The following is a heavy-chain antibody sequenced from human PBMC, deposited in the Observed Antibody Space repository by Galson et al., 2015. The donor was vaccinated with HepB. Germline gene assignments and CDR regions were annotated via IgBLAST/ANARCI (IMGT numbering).Heavy chain of an antibody. CDR2: ISTAGDP. Sequence: SLRLSCAASGFTFSSYDMHWVRQATGKGLEWVSSISTAGDPYYPGSVKGRFIVSRENAKNSLYLQMNSLRDGDTAVYYCARAPRRPTVDWYFDLWGRGTLVIVSS. CDR3: ARAPRRPTVDWYFDL. D-gene: IGHD4-17*01. CDR1: GFTFSSYD. V-gene: IGHV3-13*05. J-gene: IGHJ2*01.